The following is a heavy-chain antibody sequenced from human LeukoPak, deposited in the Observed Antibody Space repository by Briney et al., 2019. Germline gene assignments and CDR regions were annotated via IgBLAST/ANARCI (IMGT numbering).Heavy chain of an antibody. CDR3: AKDADIVVSSYFDY. Sequence: GGSLRLSCAASGFTFSSYGMHWVRQAPGKGLEWVAFIRYDGSNLYYADSVKGRFTISRDNSKNTLYVQMNSLRAEDTAVYYCAKDADIVVSSYFDYWGQGTLVTVSS. CDR1: GFTFSSYG. D-gene: IGHD2-2*01. CDR2: IRYDGSNL. V-gene: IGHV3-30*02. J-gene: IGHJ4*02.